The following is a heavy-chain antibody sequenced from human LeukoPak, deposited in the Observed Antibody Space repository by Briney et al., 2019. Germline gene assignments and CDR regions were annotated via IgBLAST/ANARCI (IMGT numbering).Heavy chain of an antibody. J-gene: IGHJ4*02. Sequence: PGGSLRLSCAASGFTFSSYAMSWVHQAPGKGLEWVSAISGSGGSTYYADSVKGRFTTSRDNSKNTLYLQMNSLRAEDTAVYYCAKDLSSVVVVAATPFGYWGQGTLVTVSS. V-gene: IGHV3-23*01. CDR3: AKDLSSVVVVAATPFGY. D-gene: IGHD2-15*01. CDR2: ISGSGGST. CDR1: GFTFSSYA.